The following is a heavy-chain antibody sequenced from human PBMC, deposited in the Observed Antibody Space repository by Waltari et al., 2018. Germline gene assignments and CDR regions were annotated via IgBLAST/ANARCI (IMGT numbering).Heavy chain of an antibody. Sequence: QVQLVQSGAEVKKPGSSVKVSCKASGGTFSSYAISWVRQAPGQGLEWMGGIIPIFGTGNYEQKFQGRVTITTDESTSTAYMELSSLRSEDTAVYYCARERPERWLQFGYYFDYWGQGTLVTVSS. J-gene: IGHJ4*02. V-gene: IGHV1-69*05. D-gene: IGHD5-12*01. CDR3: ARERPERWLQFGYYFDY. CDR2: IIPIFGTG. CDR1: GGTFSSYA.